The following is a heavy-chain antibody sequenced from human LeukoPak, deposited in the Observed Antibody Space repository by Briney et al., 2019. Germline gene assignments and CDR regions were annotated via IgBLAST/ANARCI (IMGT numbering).Heavy chain of an antibody. CDR1: GASINSYY. V-gene: IGHV4-59*08. CDR2: IYYSGSN. Sequence: SETLSLTCTVSGASINSYYWSWIRQPPGKGLEWIGYIYYSGSNDYNPSLKSRVTMSLDTSKNQFSLKLSSVTAADTAVYYCARQHLLWLPTDAFDIWGQGTMVTVSS. J-gene: IGHJ3*02. D-gene: IGHD2-21*01. CDR3: ARQHLLWLPTDAFDI.